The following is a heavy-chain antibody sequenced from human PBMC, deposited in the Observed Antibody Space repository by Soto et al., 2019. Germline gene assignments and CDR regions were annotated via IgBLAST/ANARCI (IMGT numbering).Heavy chain of an antibody. V-gene: IGHV4-30-2*01. CDR2: IYHSGST. D-gene: IGHD2-21*01. J-gene: IGHJ5*02. CDR1: GGSISSGGYS. CDR3: AGVRGPYCGGECYPPTPNWFDP. Sequence: QLQLQESGSGLVKPSQTLSLTCAVSGGSISSGGYSWSWIRQPPGKCLEWIGYIYHSGSTYYNPFHKSRVTIAVDRSKNQFSLKLSSVTAADSAVYYCAGVRGPYCGGECYPPTPNWFDPWGQGILVTVSS.